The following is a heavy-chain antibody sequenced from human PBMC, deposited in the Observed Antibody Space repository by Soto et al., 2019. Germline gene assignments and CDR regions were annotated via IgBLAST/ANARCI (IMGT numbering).Heavy chain of an antibody. V-gene: IGHV1-8*02. CDR3: ARGYGDPRDYYYYMDV. CDR1: GYTFTSYG. CDR2: MNPNSGNT. Sequence: GASVKVSCKASGYTFTSYGINWVRQATGQGLEWMGWMNPNSGNTGYAQKFQGRVTMTRNTSISTAYMELSSLRSEDTAVYYCARGYGDPRDYYYYMDVWGKGTTVTVSS. D-gene: IGHD4-17*01. J-gene: IGHJ6*03.